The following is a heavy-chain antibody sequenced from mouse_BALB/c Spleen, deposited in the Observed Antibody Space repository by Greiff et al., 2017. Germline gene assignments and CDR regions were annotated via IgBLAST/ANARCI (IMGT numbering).Heavy chain of an antibody. CDR1: GYTFTSYW. CDR3: AREATAHFDY. V-gene: IGHV1-7*01. J-gene: IGHJ2*01. Sequence: QVQLQQSGAELAKPGASVKMSCKASGYTFTSYWMHWVKQRPGQGLEWIGYINPSTGYTEYNQKFKDKATLTADKSSSTAYMQLSSLTSEDSAVYYCAREATAHFDYWGQGTTLTVSA. D-gene: IGHD1-2*01. CDR2: INPSTGYT.